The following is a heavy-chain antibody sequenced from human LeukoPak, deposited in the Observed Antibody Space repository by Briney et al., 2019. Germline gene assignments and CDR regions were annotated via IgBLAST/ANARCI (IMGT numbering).Heavy chain of an antibody. Sequence: ASVKVSCKASGYTFTGYYMHWVRQALGQGLEWMGWINPNSGGTNYAQKFQGRVTMTRDTSISTAYMELSRLRSDDTAVYYCARAEITGYYYYYYMDVWGKGTTVTVSS. CDR3: ARAEITGYYYYYYMDV. CDR1: GYTFTGYY. V-gene: IGHV1-2*02. D-gene: IGHD5-24*01. J-gene: IGHJ6*03. CDR2: INPNSGGT.